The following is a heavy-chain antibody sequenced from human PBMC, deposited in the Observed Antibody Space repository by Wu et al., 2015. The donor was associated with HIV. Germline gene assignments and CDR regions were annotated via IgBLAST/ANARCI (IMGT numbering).Heavy chain of an antibody. CDR2: FIPIFGTT. CDR3: ARQRAYTSGWYIFDY. D-gene: IGHD6-19*01. J-gene: IGHJ4*02. CDR1: GGTFSSSA. Sequence: QVHLVQSGAEVKKPGSSVKVSCKAAGGTFSSSAISWVRQAPGQGLEWMGGFIPIFGTTNFAQKFQGRLTIITDESRNTGYMELSSLRSEDTAVYYCARQRAYTSGWYIFDYWGQGTLVTVSS. V-gene: IGHV1-69*05.